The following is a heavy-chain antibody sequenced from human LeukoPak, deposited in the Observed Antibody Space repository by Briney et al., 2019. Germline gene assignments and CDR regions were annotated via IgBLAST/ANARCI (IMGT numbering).Heavy chain of an antibody. CDR2: IAASGGSI. D-gene: IGHD1-26*01. CDR3: AKVPFSGSYYPYFDS. Sequence: GGSLRLSCAASGFTVSSYAMRWVRRAPGKGLEWVSAIAASGGSIHFADSVKGRFTISRDNSKNAMYLQMNSLSAEDTAVYYCAKVPFSGSYYPYFDSWGQGTLVTVSS. J-gene: IGHJ4*02. CDR1: GFTVSSYA. V-gene: IGHV3-23*01.